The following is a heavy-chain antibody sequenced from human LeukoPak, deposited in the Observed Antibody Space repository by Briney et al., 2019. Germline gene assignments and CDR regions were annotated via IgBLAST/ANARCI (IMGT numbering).Heavy chain of an antibody. J-gene: IGHJ4*02. CDR3: ARDKPRGSYYGSMFAS. CDR2: IREVVGQI. Sequence: GRSRRLSCVASGFTSRSNWMSWVRQAPGGGLEWVANIREVVGQIYYGDSVTGRLTIARHNATHPPLLQMSSLRTTEPAVYYCARDKPRGSYYGSMFASWGQGTLVTVSS. D-gene: IGHD1-26*01. V-gene: IGHV3-7*01. CDR1: GFTSRSNW.